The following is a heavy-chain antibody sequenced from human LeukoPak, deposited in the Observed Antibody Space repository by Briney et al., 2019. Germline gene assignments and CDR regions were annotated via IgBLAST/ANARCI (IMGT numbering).Heavy chain of an antibody. Sequence: GGSLRLSCAASGFIFTGYFMSWVRQAPGKGLEWVASIKHDGSEKYYVDSVRGRFTISRDNTKNSLYLQMNTLRAEDTAMYYCAKDAQPRSRWFDPWGQGTLVTVSS. J-gene: IGHJ5*02. CDR2: IKHDGSEK. CDR3: AKDAQPRSRWFDP. CDR1: GFIFTGYF. V-gene: IGHV3-7*03. D-gene: IGHD3-16*01.